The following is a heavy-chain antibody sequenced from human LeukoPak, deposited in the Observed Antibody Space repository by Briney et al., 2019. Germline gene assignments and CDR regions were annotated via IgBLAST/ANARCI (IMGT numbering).Heavy chain of an antibody. CDR3: GKDQNVAAAGIPYDY. J-gene: IGHJ4*02. CDR1: GFTFSSYA. D-gene: IGHD6-13*01. V-gene: IGHV3-23*01. Sequence: GGSLRLSCAASGFTFSSYAMTWVRQAPGKGLEWVSSISGSGGSTYYAGSVKGRFTISRDNSKNTLYLQMSSLRAENTAVYYCGKDQNVAAAGIPYDYWGQGTLVTVSS. CDR2: ISGSGGST.